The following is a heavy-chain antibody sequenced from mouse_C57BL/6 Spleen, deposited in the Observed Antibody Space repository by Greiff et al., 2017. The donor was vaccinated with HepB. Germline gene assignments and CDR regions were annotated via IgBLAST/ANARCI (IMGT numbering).Heavy chain of an antibody. CDR1: GFTFSSYA. CDR2: ISDGGSYT. Sequence: EVQRVESGGGLVKPGGSLKLSCAASGFTFSSYAMSWVRQTPEKRLEWVATISDGGSYTYYPDNVKGRFTISRDNAKNNLYLQMSHLKSEDTAMYYCAKNGYGAMDYWGQGTSVTVSS. V-gene: IGHV5-4*01. D-gene: IGHD2-2*01. J-gene: IGHJ4*01. CDR3: AKNGYGAMDY.